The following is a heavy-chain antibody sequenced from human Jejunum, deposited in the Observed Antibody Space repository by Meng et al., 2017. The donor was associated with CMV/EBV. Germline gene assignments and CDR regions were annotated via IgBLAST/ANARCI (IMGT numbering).Heavy chain of an antibody. CDR3: ARAIDYGDPNWFDP. Sequence: ISSYYWSWIRQPPGKGLEWLSYISGSSTYIYHADSVKGRFTISRDNAKNSVYLQMNRLRAEDTAVYYCARAIDYGDPNWFDPWGQGTRVTVSS. CDR2: ISGSSTYI. CDR1: ISSYY. D-gene: IGHD4-17*01. J-gene: IGHJ5*02. V-gene: IGHV3-11*06.